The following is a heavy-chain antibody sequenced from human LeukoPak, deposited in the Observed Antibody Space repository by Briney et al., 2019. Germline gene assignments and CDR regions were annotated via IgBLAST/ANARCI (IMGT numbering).Heavy chain of an antibody. CDR3: ARDRPVCSSTSCHILYYFDY. CDR1: GGSISSYY. CDR2: IYTSGST. D-gene: IGHD2-2*01. J-gene: IGHJ4*02. Sequence: SETLSLTCTVSGGSISSYYWSWIRQPAGKGLEWIGRIYTSGSTNYNPSLKSRVTMSVDTSKNQFSLKLSSVTAADTAVYYCARDRPVCSSTSCHILYYFDYWGQGTLVTVSS. V-gene: IGHV4-4*07.